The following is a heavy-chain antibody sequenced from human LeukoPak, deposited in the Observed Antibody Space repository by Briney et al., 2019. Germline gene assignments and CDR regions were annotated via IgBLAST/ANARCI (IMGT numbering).Heavy chain of an antibody. D-gene: IGHD4-17*01. CDR3: ARDSTVFDAFDI. J-gene: IGHJ3*02. Sequence: RGSLRLSCAASGFTFRNYAMHWVRQAPGKGLEYVSGISKNGGTTSYGNSVKGRFTISRDTSKNTLYLQMGSLRAEDMAIYYCARDSTVFDAFDIWGQGTMVTVS. CDR1: GFTFRNYA. CDR2: ISKNGGTT. V-gene: IGHV3-64*01.